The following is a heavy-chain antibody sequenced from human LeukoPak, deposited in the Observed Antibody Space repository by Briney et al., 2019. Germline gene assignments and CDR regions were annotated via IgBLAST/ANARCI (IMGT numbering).Heavy chain of an antibody. D-gene: IGHD4-17*01. Sequence: SETLSLTCNVSGGSISTYSWSWIRQPPGKGLEWIGYIYYSGSTNYNPSLKSRVTISLDTSKNQVSLKVRSVTAADTAVYYCARQGTEYGDYDRWFDPWGQGTLVTVSS. CDR1: GGSISTYS. V-gene: IGHV4-59*08. CDR3: ARQGTEYGDYDRWFDP. J-gene: IGHJ5*02. CDR2: IYYSGST.